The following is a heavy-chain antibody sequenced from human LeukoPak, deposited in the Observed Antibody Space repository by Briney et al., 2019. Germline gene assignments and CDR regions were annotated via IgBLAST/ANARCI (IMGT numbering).Heavy chain of an antibody. V-gene: IGHV1-8*03. D-gene: IGHD3-3*01. CDR1: GYTFTSYD. Sequence: SVKVSCKASGYTFTSYDINWVRQATGQGLQWMGWMNPNSGNTGYAQKFQGRVTITRNTSISTAYMELSSLRSEDTAVYYCAREGAYYDFWSGYSGWDYWGQGTLVTVSS. CDR3: AREGAYYDFWSGYSGWDY. J-gene: IGHJ4*02. CDR2: MNPNSGNT.